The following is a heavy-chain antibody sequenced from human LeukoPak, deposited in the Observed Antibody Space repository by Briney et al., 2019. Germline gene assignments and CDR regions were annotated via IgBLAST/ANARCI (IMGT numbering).Heavy chain of an antibody. CDR1: GFTFSNYA. V-gene: IGHV3-23*01. CDR2: ITGSGGSA. Sequence: GGSLRLSFAASGFTFSNYAMTWVRQAPGTGLQWVSAITGSGGSAYYADSVKGRFAISRDNSKNTLYLQLNSLKAEDTAVYYCATLMRGPTGYSGYGGEDYWGQGTLVTVSS. CDR3: ATLMRGPTGYSGYGGEDY. J-gene: IGHJ4*02. D-gene: IGHD5-12*01.